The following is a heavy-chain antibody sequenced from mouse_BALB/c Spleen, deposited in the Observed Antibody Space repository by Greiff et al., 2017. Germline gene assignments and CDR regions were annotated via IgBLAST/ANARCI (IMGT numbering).Heavy chain of an antibody. CDR1: GYTFSSYW. J-gene: IGHJ2*01. CDR2: ILPGSGST. Sequence: VKLMESGAELIKPGASVKISCKATGYTFSSYWIEWVKQRPGHGLEWIGEILPGSGSTNYNEKFKGKATFTADTSSNTAYMQLSSLTSEDSAVYYCASAVYYGNYFDYWGQGTTLTVSS. CDR3: ASAVYYGNYFDY. V-gene: IGHV1-9*01. D-gene: IGHD2-1*01.